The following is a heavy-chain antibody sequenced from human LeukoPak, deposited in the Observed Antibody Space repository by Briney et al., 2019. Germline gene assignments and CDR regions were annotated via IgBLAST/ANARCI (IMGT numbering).Heavy chain of an antibody. CDR2: IYYSGST. V-gene: IGHV4-59*08. J-gene: IGHJ4*02. D-gene: IGHD4-4*01. CDR3: ARHRRVMTTPYYFDY. Sequence: PSETLSLTCTVSGGSISSYYWSWIRQPPGKGLEWIGYIYYSGSTNYNPSLKSRVTISVDTSKNQFSLKLSSVTAADTAVYYCARHRRVMTTPYYFDYWGQGTLVTVSS. CDR1: GGSISSYY.